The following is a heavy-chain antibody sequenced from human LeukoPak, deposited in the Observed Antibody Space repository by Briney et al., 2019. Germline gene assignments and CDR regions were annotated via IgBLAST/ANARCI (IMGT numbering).Heavy chain of an antibody. V-gene: IGHV4-38-2*02. CDR1: GYSISSGYY. Sequence: SETLSLTCTVSGYSISSGYYWGWIRQPPGKGLEWIGSIYHSGSTYYNPSLKSRVTISVDTSKNQFPLKLSSVTAADTAVYYCARLRSGYGNYYYYYMDVWGKGTTVTISS. D-gene: IGHD5-12*01. J-gene: IGHJ6*03. CDR2: IYHSGST. CDR3: ARLRSGYGNYYYYYMDV.